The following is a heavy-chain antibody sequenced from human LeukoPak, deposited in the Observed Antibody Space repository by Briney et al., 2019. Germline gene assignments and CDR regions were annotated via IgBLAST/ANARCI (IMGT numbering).Heavy chain of an antibody. J-gene: IGHJ4*02. Sequence: SETLSLTCTVSGGSISSYYWSWIRQPPGKGLEWIGYIYYSGSTNYNPSLKSRVTISVDTSKNQFSLKLSSVTAADTAVYYCARVVYDSSGYELDYWGQGTLITVSS. D-gene: IGHD3-22*01. CDR3: ARVVYDSSGYELDY. V-gene: IGHV4-59*01. CDR2: IYYSGST. CDR1: GGSISSYY.